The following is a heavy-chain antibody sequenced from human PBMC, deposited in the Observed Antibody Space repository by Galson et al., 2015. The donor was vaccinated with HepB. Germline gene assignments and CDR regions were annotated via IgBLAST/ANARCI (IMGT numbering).Heavy chain of an antibody. CDR2: IKSKTDGGTT. J-gene: IGHJ4*02. Sequence: SLRLSCAASGFTFSNAWMNWVRQAPGKGLEWVDRIKSKTDGGTTDYAAPVKGRFTISRDDSKNTLYLQMNSLKTEDTAVYYCTTRVGATNFDYWGQGTPVTVSS. CDR1: GFTFSNAW. V-gene: IGHV3-15*07. D-gene: IGHD1-26*01. CDR3: TTRVGATNFDY.